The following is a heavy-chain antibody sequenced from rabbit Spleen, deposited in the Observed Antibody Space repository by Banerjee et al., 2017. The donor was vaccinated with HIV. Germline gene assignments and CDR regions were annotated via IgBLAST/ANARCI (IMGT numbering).Heavy chain of an antibody. V-gene: IGHV1S40*01. CDR2: IAGSSSGFT. Sequence: QSLEESGGDLVKPGASLTLTCTASGFSFSSSDYMCWVRQAPGKGLEWIACIAGSSSGFTYSATWAKGRFTCSKTSSTTVTLQMPSLTAADTATYFCTRDAGTGDYIDVYFSLWGQGTLVTVS. D-gene: IGHD8-1*01. CDR1: GFSFSSSDY. CDR3: TRDAGTGDYIDVYFSL. J-gene: IGHJ4*01.